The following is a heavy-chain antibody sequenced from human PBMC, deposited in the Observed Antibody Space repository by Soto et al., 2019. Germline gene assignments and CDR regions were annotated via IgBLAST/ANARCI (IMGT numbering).Heavy chain of an antibody. D-gene: IGHD5-12*01. V-gene: IGHV1-46*01. CDR1: GYTFTSYY. CDR3: AKTRKLATSNYWLNP. Sequence: ASVKVSCKASGYTFTSYYMNWVGQAPGQGLEWMGIINPSGGSTSYAQKFQGRVTMTRDTSTSTVYMELSSLRSEDTAVYYFAKTRKLATSNYWLNPWGQGTLVTVCS. CDR2: INPSGGST. J-gene: IGHJ5*02.